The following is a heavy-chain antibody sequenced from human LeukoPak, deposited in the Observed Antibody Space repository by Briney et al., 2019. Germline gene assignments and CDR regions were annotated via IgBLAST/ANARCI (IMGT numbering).Heavy chain of an antibody. V-gene: IGHV1-69*13. D-gene: IGHD6-19*01. CDR2: IIPIFGTA. Sequence: GASVKVSCKASGFTFTSYDINWVRQASGQGLEWMGGIIPIFGTANYAQKFQGRVTITADESTSTAYMELSSLRSEDTAVYYCARVTVAGLPESLYYYYYGMDVWGQGTTVTVSS. CDR3: ARVTVAGLPESLYYYYYGMDV. J-gene: IGHJ6*02. CDR1: GFTFTSYD.